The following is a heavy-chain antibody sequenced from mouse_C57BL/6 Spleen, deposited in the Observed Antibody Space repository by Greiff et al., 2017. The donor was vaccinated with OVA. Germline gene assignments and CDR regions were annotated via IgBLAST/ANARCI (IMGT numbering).Heavy chain of an antibody. D-gene: IGHD2-5*01. V-gene: IGHV2-5*01. J-gene: IGHJ1*03. CDR3: ARSNYLWYYDV. CDR2: IWRGGST. CDR1: GFSLTSYC. Sequence: VQLQQSGPGLVQPSQCLSITCTVSGFSLTSYCVHWVRQSPGKGLEWLGVIWRGGSTDYNAAFMSRLSITTDNSKSQVFFKMNSLQADDTAIYYCARSNYLWYYDVWGTGTTVTVSS.